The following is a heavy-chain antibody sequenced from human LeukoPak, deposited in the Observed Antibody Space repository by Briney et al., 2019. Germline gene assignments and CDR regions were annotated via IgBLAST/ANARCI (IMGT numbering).Heavy chain of an antibody. J-gene: IGHJ3*02. D-gene: IGHD3-22*01. Sequence: GGSLRLSCAASGFTFSNYGMHWVRQAPGKGLERVPVIWYDGSNKYYADSVKGRFTISRDNSQNTLFLQMNSLRAEDTAVYSCARDQYYYDSSGYAGHAFDIWGQGTMVTVSS. CDR2: IWYDGSNK. V-gene: IGHV3-33*01. CDR3: ARDQYYYDSSGYAGHAFDI. CDR1: GFTFSNYG.